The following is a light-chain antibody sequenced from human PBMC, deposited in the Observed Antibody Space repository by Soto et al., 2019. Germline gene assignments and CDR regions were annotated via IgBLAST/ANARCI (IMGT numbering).Light chain of an antibody. J-gene: IGKJ1*01. Sequence: EIVLTQSPGTLSLSPGERATLSCRASQSFSSSYLAWYQQKSGQAPRLLIYGTSTRATGIPDRFSGSGSQTDFTLTISRLEPEDFAVYYCQQYGSLGTFGQGTRVEIK. V-gene: IGKV3-20*01. CDR2: GTS. CDR3: QQYGSLGT. CDR1: QSFSSSY.